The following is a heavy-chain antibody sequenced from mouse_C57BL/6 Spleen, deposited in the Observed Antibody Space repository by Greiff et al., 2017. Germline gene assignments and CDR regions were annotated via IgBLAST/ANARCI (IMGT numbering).Heavy chain of an antibody. CDR3: VRQRGSSPFWYFDV. V-gene: IGHV10-1*01. D-gene: IGHD1-1*01. J-gene: IGHJ1*03. CDR2: IRSKSNNYAT. CDR1: GFSFNTYA. Sequence: EVHLVESGGGLVQPKGSLKFSCAASGFSFNTYAMNWVRQAPGKGLEWVARIRSKSNNYATYYADSVKDRFTISRDDSESMLYLQMNNLKTEDTAMYYCVRQRGSSPFWYFDVCGTETTVTVSS.